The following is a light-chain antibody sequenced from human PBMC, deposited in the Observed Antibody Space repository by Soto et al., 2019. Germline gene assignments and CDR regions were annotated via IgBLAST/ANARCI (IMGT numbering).Light chain of an antibody. CDR1: QSINRW. J-gene: IGKJ1*01. CDR2: SAS. V-gene: IGKV1-5*03. CDR3: QRYNRFSWT. Sequence: DIQMTQSPSTLSASVGERVTIICRASQSINRWLAWYQQKPGKAPKLLIYSASVLQSGVPPRFSGSGSGTEFSLTISSLQPDDFANYFCQRYNRFSWTFGQGTKVEI.